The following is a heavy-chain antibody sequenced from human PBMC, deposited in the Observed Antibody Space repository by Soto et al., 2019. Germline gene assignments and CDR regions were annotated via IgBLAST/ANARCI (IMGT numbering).Heavy chain of an antibody. CDR2: INTYNGNT. V-gene: IGHV1-18*01. Sequence: QVQLVQSGAEVKKPGASVKVSCKASGYTFTSYGISWVRQAPGQGLEWMGWINTYNGNTNYAQKLQGRVTMTTDTCTNAAYMYLRILKSDDTAVYYCARDWFGIDYWGQGTLVTVSS. D-gene: IGHD3-16*01. CDR1: GYTFTSYG. CDR3: ARDWFGIDY. J-gene: IGHJ4*02.